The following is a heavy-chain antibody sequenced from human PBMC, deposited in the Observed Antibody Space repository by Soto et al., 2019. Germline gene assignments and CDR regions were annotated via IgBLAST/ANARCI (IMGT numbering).Heavy chain of an antibody. CDR1: GDSVSSNSAA. D-gene: IGHD3-22*01. CDR2: TYYRSKWYN. V-gene: IGHV6-1*01. Sequence: PSQTLSLTCAISGDSVSSNSAAWNWIRQSPSRGLEWLGRTYYRSKWYNDYAVSVKSRITINPDTSKNQFSLQLNSVTPEDTAVYYCARDYLDSSGRYYYYGMDVWGQGTTVTVSS. J-gene: IGHJ6*02. CDR3: ARDYLDSSGRYYYYGMDV.